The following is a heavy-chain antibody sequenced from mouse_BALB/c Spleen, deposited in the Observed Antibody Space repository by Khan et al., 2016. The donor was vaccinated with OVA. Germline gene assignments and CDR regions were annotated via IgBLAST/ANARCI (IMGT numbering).Heavy chain of an antibody. CDR3: ARPPYFSDAMDN. Sequence: QIQLVQSGPELKKPGETVKISCKASGHTFTNFGMNWVKQAPGKGLKWMGWINTYTGEPTYADDFNGRFAFSLEASASTAYLQINNLTNKDTATYFCARPPYFSDAMDNWGQGTSVTVSS. D-gene: IGHD2-10*01. J-gene: IGHJ4*01. V-gene: IGHV9-3-1*01. CDR2: INTYTGEP. CDR1: GHTFTNFG.